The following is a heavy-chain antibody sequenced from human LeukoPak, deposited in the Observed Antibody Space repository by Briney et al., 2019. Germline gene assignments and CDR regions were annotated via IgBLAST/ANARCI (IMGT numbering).Heavy chain of an antibody. CDR1: GFTFSSYS. V-gene: IGHV3-21*01. D-gene: IGHD4-17*01. CDR2: ISSSSTYI. CDR3: ARDETVTTGYYYYMDV. Sequence: GESLTLSCAVSGFTFSSYSMNWVRQPPRKGLEWVSSISSSSTYIYYADSVKGRFTISRDKAKNSLYLQMNSLRAEDTAVYYCARDETVTTGYYYYMDVWGKGTTVTVSS. J-gene: IGHJ6*03.